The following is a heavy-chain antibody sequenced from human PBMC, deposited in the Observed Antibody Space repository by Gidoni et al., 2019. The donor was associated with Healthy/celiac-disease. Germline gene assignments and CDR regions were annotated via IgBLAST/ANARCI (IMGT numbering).Heavy chain of an antibody. CDR1: GYTLTELS. J-gene: IGHJ4*02. CDR2: FDPEDGET. V-gene: IGHV1-24*01. D-gene: IGHD5-18*01. Sequence: GAEVKKPGASVKVSCKVSGYTLTELSMHWVRQAPGKGIEWMGGFDPEDGETIYAQKFQGRVTMTEDTSTDTAYMELSSLRSEDTAVYYCATVSRGYSYAERGEDYWGQGTLVTVSS. CDR3: ATVSRGYSYAERGEDY.